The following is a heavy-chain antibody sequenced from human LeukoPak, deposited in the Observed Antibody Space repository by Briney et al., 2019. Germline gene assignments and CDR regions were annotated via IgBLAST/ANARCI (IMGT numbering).Heavy chain of an antibody. Sequence: SETLSLTCTVSGGSIGSSSYYWGWIRQPPGKGLNWIGSIYYSGSTYYNPSLKSRVTISVDTSRDQFSLKLSSVTAADTAVYYCARIAAAGGQGNDAFDIWGQGTMVTVSS. V-gene: IGHV4-39*07. D-gene: IGHD6-13*01. J-gene: IGHJ3*02. CDR3: ARIAAAGGQGNDAFDI. CDR2: IYYSGST. CDR1: GGSIGSSSYY.